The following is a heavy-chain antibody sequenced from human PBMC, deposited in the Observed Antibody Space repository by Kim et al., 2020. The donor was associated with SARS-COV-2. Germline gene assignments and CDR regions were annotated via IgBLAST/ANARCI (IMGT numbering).Heavy chain of an antibody. CDR1: TGSFSGHY. CDR3: ARRSAGIDW. J-gene: IGHJ4*02. V-gene: IGHV4-34*01. CDR2: INHSGTT. D-gene: IGHD2-21*01. Sequence: SETLSLTCAVYTGSFSGHYWNWIRQSPGVGLEWIGEINHSGTTKYSPSLKSRVTLSVDTSKNQFSLRMTSVTAADTAVYYCARRSAGIDWWGQGTPV.